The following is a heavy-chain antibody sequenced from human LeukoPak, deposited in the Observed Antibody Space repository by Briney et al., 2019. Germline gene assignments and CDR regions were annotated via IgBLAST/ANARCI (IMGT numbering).Heavy chain of an antibody. CDR2: ISSSGGST. D-gene: IGHD1-26*01. CDR3: AKVVGATTRGYFDY. CDR1: GFTFGSYA. V-gene: IGHV3-23*01. Sequence: PGGSLRLSCAASGFTFGSYAMSWVGQPPGKGRGWVSTISSSGGSTYYADSVKGRFTISRDNSKNTLYLQMNSLRAEDTAVYYCAKVVGATTRGYFDYWGQGTLVTVSS. J-gene: IGHJ4*02.